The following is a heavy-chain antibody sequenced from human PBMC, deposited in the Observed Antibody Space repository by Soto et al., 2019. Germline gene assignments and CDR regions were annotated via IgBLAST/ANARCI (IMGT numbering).Heavy chain of an antibody. D-gene: IGHD3-16*01. CDR1: GFTSGGFV. CDR3: ARWGTTGGLDV. V-gene: IGHV3-33*01. Sequence: QVQLVESGGGVVQPGTSLRLSWVGSGFTSGGFVINWVRQPPGKGLEWVALTYYEGSNKDYGASVKGGFTISRDNSRNTVDLQMDSLRREDTALYYCARWGTTGGLDVWGQGTLVSVSS. J-gene: IGHJ1*01. CDR2: TYYEGSNK.